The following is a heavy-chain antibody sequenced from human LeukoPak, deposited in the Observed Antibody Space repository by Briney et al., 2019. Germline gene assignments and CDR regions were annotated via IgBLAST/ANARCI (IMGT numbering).Heavy chain of an antibody. V-gene: IGHV3-23*01. D-gene: IGHD3-22*01. CDR2: ISGSGGDT. CDR3: AKDYYDISGSRYDF. Sequence: GGSLRLSCAASGFAFISYAMSWVRQAPGKGLEWVSAISGSGGDTWYADSVRGRFTISRDNSKNTLYMQVNSLRAEDTAVYYCAKDYYDISGSRYDFWGQGTLVTVSS. CDR1: GFAFISYA. J-gene: IGHJ4*02.